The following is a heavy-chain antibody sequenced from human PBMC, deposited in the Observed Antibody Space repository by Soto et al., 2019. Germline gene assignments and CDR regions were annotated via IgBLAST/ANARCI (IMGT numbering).Heavy chain of an antibody. V-gene: IGHV1-46*03. CDR2: INPSGGST. CDR1: GYTFTSYY. Sequence: QVQLVQSGAEVKKPGASVKVSCKASGYTFTSYYMHWVRQAPGQGLEWMGIINPSGGSTSYAQKFQDRVTMTRDTSTSTVYMELSSLRSEDTAVYYCARDGIVATIPSIYYFDYWGQGTLVTVSS. CDR3: ARDGIVATIPSIYYFDY. D-gene: IGHD5-12*01. J-gene: IGHJ4*02.